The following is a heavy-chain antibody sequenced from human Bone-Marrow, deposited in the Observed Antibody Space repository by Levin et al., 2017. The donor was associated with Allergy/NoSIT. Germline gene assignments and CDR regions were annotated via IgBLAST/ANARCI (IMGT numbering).Heavy chain of an antibody. J-gene: IGHJ4*02. CDR3: ARGGCSSTSCLDS. CDR1: GFTFSRHW. D-gene: IGHD2-2*01. V-gene: IGHV3-74*01. Sequence: GESLKISCAASGFTFSRHWMHWVRQAPGKGLVWVSHINSDGSNTNYADSVKGRFTISRDNAKSTLYLQMDSLRAEDTAVYYCARGGCSSTSCLDSWGQGTLVTVSS. CDR2: INSDGSNT.